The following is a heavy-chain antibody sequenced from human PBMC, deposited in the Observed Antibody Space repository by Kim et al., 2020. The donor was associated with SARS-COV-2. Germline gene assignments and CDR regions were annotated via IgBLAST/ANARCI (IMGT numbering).Heavy chain of an antibody. Sequence: AELVKGRLTISRDNAKNSLYLQMNSLRAEDTALYYCAKGYCSSTSCYANYWGQGTLVTVSS. D-gene: IGHD2-2*01. V-gene: IGHV3-9*01. J-gene: IGHJ4*02. CDR3: AKGYCSSTSCYANY.